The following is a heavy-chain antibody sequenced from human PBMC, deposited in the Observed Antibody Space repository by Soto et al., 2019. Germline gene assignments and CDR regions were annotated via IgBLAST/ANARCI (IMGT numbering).Heavy chain of an antibody. CDR2: IIPLLKTV. D-gene: IGHD6-25*01. Sequence: QEELVQSGAEVKKPGSSVNVSCKASGGTFASYSITWVRQAPGQRLEWMGEIIPLLKTVNYAQKFQGRVTITGDRSTSTVYVALSRLRSDDTAVYYCARDPVDRFGYMDVWGHGTTVTVS. J-gene: IGHJ6*02. CDR3: ARDPVDRFGYMDV. V-gene: IGHV1-69*06. CDR1: GGTFASYS.